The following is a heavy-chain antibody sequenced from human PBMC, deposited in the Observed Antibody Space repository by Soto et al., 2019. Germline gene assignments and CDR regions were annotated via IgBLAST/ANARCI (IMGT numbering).Heavy chain of an antibody. J-gene: IGHJ4*02. Sequence: KPSETLSLTCTVSGGSISSGGYYWSWIRQHPGKGLEWIGYIYYSGSTYYNPSLKSRVTISVDTSKNQFSLKLSSVTAADTAVYYCARAPPSGVLLWFGELDYWGQGTLVTVSS. CDR1: GGSISSGGYY. CDR3: ARAPPSGVLLWFGELDY. CDR2: IYYSGST. V-gene: IGHV4-31*03. D-gene: IGHD3-10*01.